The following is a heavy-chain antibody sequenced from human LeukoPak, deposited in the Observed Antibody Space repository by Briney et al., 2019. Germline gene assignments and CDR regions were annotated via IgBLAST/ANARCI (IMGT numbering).Heavy chain of an antibody. CDR3: ARPNGSGPLDAFDI. CDR2: IYYSGST. CDR1: GGSVGSSSYY. V-gene: IGHV4-39*07. J-gene: IGHJ3*02. Sequence: SETLSLTCTVSGGSVGSSSYYWGWIRQPPGKGLEWIGTIYYSGSTYYNPSLKSRVTISVDTSKNQFSLKLSSVTAADTAVYYCARPNGSGPLDAFDIWGQGTMVTVSS. D-gene: IGHD3-10*01.